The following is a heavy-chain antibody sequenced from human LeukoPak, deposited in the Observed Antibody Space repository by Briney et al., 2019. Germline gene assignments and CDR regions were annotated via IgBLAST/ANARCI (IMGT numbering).Heavy chain of an antibody. J-gene: IGHJ4*02. CDR2: IKQDGGEK. V-gene: IGHV3-7*01. CDR3: ARDRYMIDY. D-gene: IGHD1-14*01. CDR1: GITFSRYW. Sequence: GGSLRLSCVDSGITFSRYWMSWVRQAPGKGLEWVANIKQDGGEKYYVDSMKGRFTISRDNAKNSLYLQMNSLRAEDTAVYYCARDRYMIDYWGQGTLVTVSS.